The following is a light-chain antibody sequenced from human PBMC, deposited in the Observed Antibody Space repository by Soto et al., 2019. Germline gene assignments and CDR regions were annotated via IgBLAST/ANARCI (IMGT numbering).Light chain of an antibody. V-gene: IGKV3-20*01. CDR1: QSVSSNY. CDR3: QQYGTSPPLT. Sequence: EIVLTQSPGTLSLSPGERATLSFRASQSVSSNYLAWYQQKPGQAPRLLIYGASTRANGIPDRFSGSGSGTDFTLTISRLEPEDFAVYYCQQYGTSPPLTFGGGTKVEIK. J-gene: IGKJ4*01. CDR2: GAS.